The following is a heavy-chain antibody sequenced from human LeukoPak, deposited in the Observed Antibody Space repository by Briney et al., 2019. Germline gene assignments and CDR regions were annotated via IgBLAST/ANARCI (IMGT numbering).Heavy chain of an antibody. J-gene: IGHJ4*02. V-gene: IGHV1-18*01. Sequence: VASVKVSCKASGYTFTNYGISWVRQAPGHGLEWMGWISAYDGKTLYAQKFQGRVTMTTDTSTSTAYIELRSLTSDDTAVYYCAREWFGESTRAIFDYWGQGTLVTVSS. CDR1: GYTFTNYG. CDR2: ISAYDGKT. D-gene: IGHD3-10*01. CDR3: AREWFGESTRAIFDY.